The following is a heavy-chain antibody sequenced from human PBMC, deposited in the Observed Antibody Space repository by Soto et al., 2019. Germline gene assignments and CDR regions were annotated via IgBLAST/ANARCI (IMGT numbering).Heavy chain of an antibody. D-gene: IGHD3-3*01. J-gene: IGHJ4*02. CDR1: GFTFSSYA. CDR3: AKEESDYDFWSGYYTLRLFDY. Sequence: PGGSLRLSCAASGFTFSSYAMSWVRQAPGKGLEWVSAISGSGGSTYYADSVKGRFTISRDNSKNTLYLQMNSLRAEDTAVYYCAKEESDYDFWSGYYTLRLFDYWGQGTLVTVSS. CDR2: ISGSGGST. V-gene: IGHV3-23*01.